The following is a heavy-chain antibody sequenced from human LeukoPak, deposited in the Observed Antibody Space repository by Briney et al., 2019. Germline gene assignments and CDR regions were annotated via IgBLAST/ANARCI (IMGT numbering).Heavy chain of an antibody. Sequence: PSETLSLTCTVSGGSISTSTYCWGWIRQPPGKGLEWIGEINHSGSTNYNPSLKSRVTISVDTSKNQFSLKLSSVTAADTAVYYCARRMVRGVIIYWGQGTLVTVSS. CDR2: INHSGST. CDR3: ARRMVRGVIIY. CDR1: GGSISTSTYC. D-gene: IGHD3-10*01. J-gene: IGHJ4*02. V-gene: IGHV4-39*07.